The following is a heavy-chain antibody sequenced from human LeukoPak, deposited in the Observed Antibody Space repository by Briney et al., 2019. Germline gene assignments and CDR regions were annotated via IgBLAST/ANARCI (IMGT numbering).Heavy chain of an antibody. CDR3: ARALERGFGGVICYFDY. Sequence: PSETLSLTCTVSGGSISSGTYYWGWIRQPPGKGLEWIGSIYYSGSTYYNPSLKSRVTISVDTSKNQFSLKLSSVTAADTAVYYCARALERGFGGVICYFDYWGQGTLVTVSS. J-gene: IGHJ4*02. CDR1: GGSISSGTYY. D-gene: IGHD3-16*01. CDR2: IYYSGST. V-gene: IGHV4-39*01.